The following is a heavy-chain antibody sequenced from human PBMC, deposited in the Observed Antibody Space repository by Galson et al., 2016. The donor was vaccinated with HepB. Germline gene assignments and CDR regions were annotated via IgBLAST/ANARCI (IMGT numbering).Heavy chain of an antibody. V-gene: IGHV3-23*01. CDR2: ISASGGSK. Sequence: SLRLSCAASGFTLSSNAMNWVRQAPGKGLEWVSGISASGGSKTYADSVRGRFIISRDNSNNKLFLQMNSLTTEDTAIYFCAKDRLSGHGDYSWGIFDIWGRGTEVTVSS. CDR1: GFTLSSNA. J-gene: IGHJ3*02. CDR3: AKDRLSGHGDYSWGIFDI. D-gene: IGHD4-17*01.